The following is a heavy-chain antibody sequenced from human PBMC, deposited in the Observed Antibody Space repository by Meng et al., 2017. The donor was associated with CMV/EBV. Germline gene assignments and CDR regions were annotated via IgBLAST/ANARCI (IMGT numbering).Heavy chain of an antibody. CDR1: GFIFSSYV. CDR2: ISGSGGST. V-gene: IGHV3-23*01. Sequence: GESLKISCAASGFIFSSYVMSWVRQAPGKGLEWVSAISGSGGSTYYADSVKGRFTISRDNSKNTLYLQMNSLRAEDTAVYYCAKSIVVVPAARVAAAGPLGYWGQGTLVTVSS. D-gene: IGHD2-2*01. CDR3: AKSIVVVPAARVAAAGPLGY. J-gene: IGHJ4*02.